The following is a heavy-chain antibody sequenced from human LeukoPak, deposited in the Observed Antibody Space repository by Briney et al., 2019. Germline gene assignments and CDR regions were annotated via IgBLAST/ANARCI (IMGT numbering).Heavy chain of an antibody. CDR3: ASVYSSGWLIGY. D-gene: IGHD6-19*01. CDR2: INHSGST. J-gene: IGHJ4*02. V-gene: IGHV4-34*01. CDR1: GGSFSGYY. Sequence: SETLSLTCAVYGGSFSGYYWSWIRQPPGKGLEWIGEINHSGSTNYNPSLKSRVTISVDTSKNQFSLKLSSVTAADTAVYYCASVYSSGWLIGYWGQGTLVTVSS.